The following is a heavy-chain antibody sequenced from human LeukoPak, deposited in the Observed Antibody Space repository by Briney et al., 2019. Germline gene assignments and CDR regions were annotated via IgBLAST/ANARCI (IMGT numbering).Heavy chain of an antibody. Sequence: PSETLSLTCTVSGGSISSSSYYWGWIRQSPGKGLEWIGSIYYSGSTYYNPSLKSRVTISVDTSKNQFSLKLSSVTAADTAVYYCASEGGFDWLLRGLPGYYYYMDVWGKGTTVTISS. V-gene: IGHV4-39*01. D-gene: IGHD3-9*01. CDR3: ASEGGFDWLLRGLPGYYYYMDV. CDR1: GGSISSSSYY. J-gene: IGHJ6*03. CDR2: IYYSGST.